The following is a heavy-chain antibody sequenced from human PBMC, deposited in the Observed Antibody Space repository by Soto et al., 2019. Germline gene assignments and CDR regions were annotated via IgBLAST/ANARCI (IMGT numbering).Heavy chain of an antibody. Sequence: GASVKVSCKASGYTFTSYGISWVRQAPGQGLEWMGWISAYNGNTNYAQKLQGRVTMTTDTSTSTAYMELRSLRSDDTAVYYCVRNYYDSSGHNWFDPWGQGTLVTVSS. J-gene: IGHJ5*02. D-gene: IGHD3-22*01. CDR3: VRNYYDSSGHNWFDP. CDR2: ISAYNGNT. V-gene: IGHV1-18*01. CDR1: GYTFTSYG.